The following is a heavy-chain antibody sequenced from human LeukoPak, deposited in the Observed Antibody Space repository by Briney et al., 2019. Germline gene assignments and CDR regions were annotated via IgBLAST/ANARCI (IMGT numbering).Heavy chain of an antibody. CDR3: ARGVRCSGGSCYSRAGNWFDP. V-gene: IGHV1-69*02. CDR2: IIPILGIA. D-gene: IGHD2-15*01. Sequence: SVKVSCKASGGTFSSYTISWVRQAPGQGLEWMGRIIPILGIANYAQKFQGRVTITADKSTSTAYMELSSLRFEDTAVYYCARGVRCSGGSCYSRAGNWFDPWGQGTLVTVSS. CDR1: GGTFSSYT. J-gene: IGHJ5*02.